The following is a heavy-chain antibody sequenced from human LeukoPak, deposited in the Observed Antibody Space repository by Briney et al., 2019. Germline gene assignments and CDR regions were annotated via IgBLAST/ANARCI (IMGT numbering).Heavy chain of an antibody. D-gene: IGHD6-25*01. J-gene: IGHJ5*02. V-gene: IGHV3-7*01. CDR2: IKQDGSER. CDR1: GFTFTTFW. CDR3: ARERHTFDP. Sequence: GGSLRLSCAASGFTFTTFWMSWVRQAPGKGLEWVANIKQDGSERYYVDSVKGRFTISRDNAKNSLYLQMNSLRAEDTGVYYCARERHTFDPWGQGTLVTVSS.